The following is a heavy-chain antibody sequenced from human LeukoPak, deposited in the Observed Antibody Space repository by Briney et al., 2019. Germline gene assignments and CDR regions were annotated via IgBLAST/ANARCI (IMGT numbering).Heavy chain of an antibody. CDR3: ARGPPNWGYDY. CDR2: MSPNSGDT. CDR1: GYTFTSYD. D-gene: IGHD7-27*01. Sequence: ATVKVSCKASGYTFTSYDFNWVRQATGQRPEWMGWMSPNSGDTGYAQKFQDRVTMTRNTSISTAYMELSSLRSDDTAVYYCARGPPNWGYDYWGPGTLVTISS. J-gene: IGHJ4*02. V-gene: IGHV1-8*01.